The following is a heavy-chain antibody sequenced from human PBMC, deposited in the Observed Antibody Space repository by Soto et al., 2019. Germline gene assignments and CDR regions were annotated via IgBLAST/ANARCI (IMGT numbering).Heavy chain of an antibody. V-gene: IGHV5-51*01. D-gene: IGHD3-22*01. J-gene: IGHJ6*02. CDR1: GYSFTTYW. Sequence: PGESLKISCKGSGYSFTTYWIGWVRQMPGKGLEWMGIIYPGDSDTRYSPSFQGQATIAAAKSISTAYRQGSSLKASDTAMYYCARQPEYYDSSGYFGEFRYYYYYGIDVWGQGTTVTVS. CDR2: IYPGDSDT. CDR3: ARQPEYYDSSGYFGEFRYYYYYGIDV.